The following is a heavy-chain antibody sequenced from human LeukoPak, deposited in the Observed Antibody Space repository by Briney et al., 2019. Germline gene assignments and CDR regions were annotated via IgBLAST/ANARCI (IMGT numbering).Heavy chain of an antibody. D-gene: IGHD2-15*01. CDR1: GFTFSSYA. Sequence: GGSLRLSCAASGFTFSSYAMHWVRQAPGKGLEWVAVISYDGSNKYYADSVKGRFTISRDNSKNTLYLQMNSLRAEDTAVYYCAKDRSWVRVGYYYYGMDVWGQGTTVTVSS. CDR3: AKDRSWVRVGYYYYGMDV. CDR2: ISYDGSNK. V-gene: IGHV3-30*04. J-gene: IGHJ6*02.